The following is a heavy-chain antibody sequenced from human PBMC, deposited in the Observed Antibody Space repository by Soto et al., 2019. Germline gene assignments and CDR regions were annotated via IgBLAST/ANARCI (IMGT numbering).Heavy chain of an antibody. D-gene: IGHD4-4*01. Sequence: SVKVSCKASGGTFSSYAISWVRQAPGQGLEWMGGIIPIFGTANYAQKFQGRVTITADESTSTAYMELSSLRAEDTAVYYCARYSLHSNQAHYFDYWGQGTLVTVSS. CDR2: IIPIFGTA. V-gene: IGHV1-69*13. J-gene: IGHJ4*02. CDR1: GGTFSSYA. CDR3: ARYSLHSNQAHYFDY.